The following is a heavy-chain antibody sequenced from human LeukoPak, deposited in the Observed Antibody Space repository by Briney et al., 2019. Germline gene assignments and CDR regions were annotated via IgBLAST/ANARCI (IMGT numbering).Heavy chain of an antibody. Sequence: SETLSLTCAVYGGSFSGYYWSWIREPPGKGLEWIGEINHSGRTTYNPSLKSPVTISVDTSKNQFSLKLSSVTAADTAVYYWARAENGIAAAGTRWFDPWGQGTLVTVSS. CDR3: ARAENGIAAAGTRWFDP. CDR2: INHSGRT. D-gene: IGHD6-13*01. CDR1: GGSFSGYY. V-gene: IGHV4-34*01. J-gene: IGHJ5*02.